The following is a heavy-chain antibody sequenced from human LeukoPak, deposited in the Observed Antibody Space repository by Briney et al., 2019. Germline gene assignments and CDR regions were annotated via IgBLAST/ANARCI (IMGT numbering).Heavy chain of an antibody. CDR3: ARGPRGYSGYGLLRFDY. V-gene: IGHV4-34*01. Sequence: SETLSLTCAVYGGSFSDSYWTWVRQPPGEGLEWIGEINHSGSTNYNPSLKSRVTITVDTYKNKFSLKLSCVTAADTAVYYCARGPRGYSGYGLLRFDYWGQGTLVSVSS. D-gene: IGHD5-12*01. CDR1: GGSFSDSY. CDR2: INHSGST. J-gene: IGHJ4*02.